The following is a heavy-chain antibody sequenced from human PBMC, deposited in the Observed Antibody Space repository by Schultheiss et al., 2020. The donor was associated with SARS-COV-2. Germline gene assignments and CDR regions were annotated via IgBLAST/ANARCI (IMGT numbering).Heavy chain of an antibody. Sequence: GGSLRLSCAASGFTFSDHYMDWVRQAPGKGLEWVGRTSHKADSYTTEYFASVKGRFTISRDDSKNSLFLQMNSLKTEDTAVYYCAALWGSGYYGYWGQGTLLTVSS. CDR1: GFTFSDHY. CDR2: TSHKADSYTT. J-gene: IGHJ4*02. D-gene: IGHD3-22*01. CDR3: AALWGSGYYGY. V-gene: IGHV3-72*01.